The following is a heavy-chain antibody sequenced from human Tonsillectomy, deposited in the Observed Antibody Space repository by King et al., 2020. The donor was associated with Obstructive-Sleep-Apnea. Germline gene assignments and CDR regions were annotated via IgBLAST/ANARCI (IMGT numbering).Heavy chain of an antibody. J-gene: IGHJ6*02. V-gene: IGHV3-48*04. CDR3: ARDLGVITYYYYYGMDV. D-gene: IGHD3-22*01. CDR2: ISRSISTI. Sequence: VQLVESGGGLVQPGGSRSFSWAASGFTFSSYSMNWVRQAPGKGLEWVSYISRSISTISYAYFLKGRFTISGDNAKNSLYLQMNSLVAEATAVYYCARDLGVITYYYYYGMDVWGQGTTVTVSS. CDR1: GFTFSSYS.